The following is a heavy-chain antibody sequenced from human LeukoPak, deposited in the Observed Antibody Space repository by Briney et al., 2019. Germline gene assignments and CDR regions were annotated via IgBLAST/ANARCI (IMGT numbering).Heavy chain of an antibody. Sequence: SVKVSCKASGGTFSSYAISWVRQAPGQGLEWMGGIIPILGTANYAQKFQGRVTITADESTSTAYMELSSLRSEDTAVYYCARVSDSSGYSREAFDIWGQGTMVTVSS. V-gene: IGHV1-69*13. J-gene: IGHJ3*02. CDR3: ARVSDSSGYSREAFDI. D-gene: IGHD3-22*01. CDR1: GGTFSSYA. CDR2: IIPILGTA.